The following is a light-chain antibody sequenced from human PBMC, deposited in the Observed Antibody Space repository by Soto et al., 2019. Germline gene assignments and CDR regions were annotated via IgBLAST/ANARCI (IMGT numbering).Light chain of an antibody. V-gene: IGKV1-39*01. CDR3: QQTYSLPPDIT. CDR1: HNIDTY. Sequence: IQMTQSPSSLSASVGDRVTIACRASHNIDTYLSWYQQKPGKAPILLVYAASSLQSGVPSRFSGSGSGTEFTLTISSLQPEDFATYYCQQTYSLPPDITFSQGTRLDIK. J-gene: IGKJ5*01. CDR2: AAS.